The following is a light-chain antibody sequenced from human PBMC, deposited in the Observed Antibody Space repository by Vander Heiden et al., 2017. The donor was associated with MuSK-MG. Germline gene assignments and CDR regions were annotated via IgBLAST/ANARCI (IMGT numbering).Light chain of an antibody. J-gene: IGKJ4*01. CDR2: AAS. V-gene: IGKV1-39*01. CDR1: KSISSY. CDR3: QQSDSTPSLT. Sequence: DMQMTQSPSSLSASVGDRVTITCRASKSISSYLNWYQQKAVKAPKLLIYAASSLQSGVPSRFSGSGSGTDFTLTISSLQPEDFAPYYCQQSDSTPSLTFGGGTKVEIK.